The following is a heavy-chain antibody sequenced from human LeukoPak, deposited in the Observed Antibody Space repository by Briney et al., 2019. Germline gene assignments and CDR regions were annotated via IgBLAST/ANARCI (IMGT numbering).Heavy chain of an antibody. D-gene: IGHD6-19*01. CDR3: ATSGIAVAGPDA. V-gene: IGHV3-21*01. CDR1: GFTSSSYS. J-gene: IGHJ5*02. CDR2: ISSSSSYI. Sequence: PGGSLRLSCAASGFTSSSYSMNWVRQAPGKGLEWVSSISSSSSYIYYADSVKGRFTISRDNAKTSLYLQMNSLRAEDTAVYYCATSGIAVAGPDAWGQGTLVTVSS.